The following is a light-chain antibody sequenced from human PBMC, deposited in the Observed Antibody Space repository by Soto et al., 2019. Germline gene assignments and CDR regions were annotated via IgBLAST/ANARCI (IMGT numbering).Light chain of an antibody. J-gene: IGKJ5*01. CDR1: QSLLHSSGYIY. CDR3: QQYNNWPPIT. CDR2: LGS. Sequence: DIVMTQSPLSLPVTPGEPASISCRSSQSLLHSSGYIYLDWYLQKPGQSPHLLIYLGSDRASGVPDRFSGSGSGTAFTLTISSLQSEDFAVYYCQQYNNWPPITFGQGTRLEIK. V-gene: IGKV2-28*01.